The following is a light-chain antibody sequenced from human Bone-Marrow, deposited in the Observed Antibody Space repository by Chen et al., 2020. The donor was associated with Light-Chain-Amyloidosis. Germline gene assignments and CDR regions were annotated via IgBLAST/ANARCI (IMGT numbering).Light chain of an antibody. CDR3: QSYDSSAVL. J-gene: IGLJ2*01. Sequence: QSVLTQPPSVSGAPGQRVTISCTGSSSNIGAGYDVHWYQQLPGTAPKLLIYGNSNRPSGVPDRCSGSQSGPSASLAITVLQAEDEADYYCQSYDSSAVLFGGGTKLTVL. V-gene: IGLV1-40*01. CDR2: GNS. CDR1: SSNIGAGYD.